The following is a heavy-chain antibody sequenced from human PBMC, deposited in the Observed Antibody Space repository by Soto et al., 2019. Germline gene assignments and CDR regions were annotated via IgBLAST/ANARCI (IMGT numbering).Heavy chain of an antibody. CDR3: ARDFGQITMVRGVISDYYYGMDV. V-gene: IGHV1-18*01. CDR2: ISACNGST. D-gene: IGHD3-10*01. CDR1: GYTFTSYG. Sequence: GASVKVSCKASGYTFTSYGISWVRQAPGQGLEWMGWISACNGSTSYAQKFQGRVTMTTDTSTSTVYMELSSLRSEDTAVYYCARDFGQITMVRGVISDYYYGMDVWGQGTTVTVSS. J-gene: IGHJ6*02.